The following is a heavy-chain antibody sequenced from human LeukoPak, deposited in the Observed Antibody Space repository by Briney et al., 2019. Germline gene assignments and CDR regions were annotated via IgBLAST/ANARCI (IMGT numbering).Heavy chain of an antibody. Sequence: SETLSLTCTVSGGSISSSNYYWGWIRQPPGKGLEWIGAIYYSGTTYYNPSFESRVTISEDTSKNRFSLTLRSVTAADTAVYYCARQISDYYYYYMDVWGKGTTVTVSS. D-gene: IGHD3-10*01. J-gene: IGHJ6*03. CDR3: ARQISDYYYYYMDV. V-gene: IGHV4-39*01. CDR2: IYYSGTT. CDR1: GGSISSSNYY.